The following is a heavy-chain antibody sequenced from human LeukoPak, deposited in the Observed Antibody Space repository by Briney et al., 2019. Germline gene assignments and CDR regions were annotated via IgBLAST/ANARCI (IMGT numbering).Heavy chain of an antibody. V-gene: IGHV3-21*01. CDR1: GFTFSSYS. D-gene: IGHD3-10*01. CDR3: ARVVTMVRGVIVEYYYYYGMDV. J-gene: IGHJ6*02. Sequence: PGGSLRLSCAASGFTFSSYSMNWVRQAPGKGLEWVASISSNSSCIYYADSVKGRFTISRDNAKNSLYLQMNSLRAEDTAVYYCARVVTMVRGVIVEYYYYYGMDVWGQGTTVTVSS. CDR2: ISSNSSCI.